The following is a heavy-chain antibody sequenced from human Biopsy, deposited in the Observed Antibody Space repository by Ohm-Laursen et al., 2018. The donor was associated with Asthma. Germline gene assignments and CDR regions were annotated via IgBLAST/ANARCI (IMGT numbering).Heavy chain of an antibody. Sequence: TLSLTWTVSYGSITSGGYYWTWIRQHPGKGLEWIGFIYYSGSTYYNPSLKSRVSISIDTSKNQFSLKLSSVTAADTAAYYCARAQDYYDSRGYYRSFDYWGQGTLVTVSS. D-gene: IGHD3-22*01. V-gene: IGHV4-31*02. CDR2: IYYSGST. CDR3: ARAQDYYDSRGYYRSFDY. J-gene: IGHJ4*02. CDR1: YGSITSGGYY.